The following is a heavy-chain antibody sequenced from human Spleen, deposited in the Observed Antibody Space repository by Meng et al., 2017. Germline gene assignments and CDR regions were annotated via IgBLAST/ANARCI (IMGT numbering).Heavy chain of an antibody. V-gene: IGHV4-39*07. J-gene: IGHJ4*02. CDR1: GGSSSSSSYY. D-gene: IGHD1-26*01. CDR3: ARDIQEVGATYYFDY. Sequence: SETLSLTCTVSGGSSSSSSYYWGWIRQSPGKGLEWIGSIYQSGSTYYNPSLKSRVPMSVDTSKNQFSLKLSSVAAADTAVYYCARDIQEVGATYYFDYWGRGTLVTVSS. CDR2: IYQSGST.